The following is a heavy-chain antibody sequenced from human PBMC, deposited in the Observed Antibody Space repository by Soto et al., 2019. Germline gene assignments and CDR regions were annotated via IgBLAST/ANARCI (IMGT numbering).Heavy chain of an antibody. CDR3: ARRTFTVTTLFDY. CDR1: GGSISSSSYY. J-gene: IGHJ4*02. V-gene: IGHV4-39*01. CDR2: IYYSGST. Sequence: SETLSLTCTVSGGSISSSSYYWGWIRQPPGKGLERIGSIYYSGSTYYNPSLKSRVTISVDTSKNQFSLKLSSVTAADTAVYYCARRTFTVTTLFDYWGQGTLVTVSS. D-gene: IGHD4-17*01.